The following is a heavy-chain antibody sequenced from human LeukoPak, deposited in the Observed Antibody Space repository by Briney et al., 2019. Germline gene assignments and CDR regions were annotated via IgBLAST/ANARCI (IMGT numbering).Heavy chain of an antibody. Sequence: PGGSLRLSCAASGFIFSNYAMQWVRQAPGKGLEWVSYISSSGSTIYYADSVKGRFTISRDNAKNSLYLQMNSLRAEDTAVYYCARVTMVRGVTLLYYYYYMDVWGKGTTVTISS. CDR3: ARVTMVRGVTLLYYYYYMDV. V-gene: IGHV3-48*03. CDR1: GFIFSNYA. CDR2: ISSSGSTI. J-gene: IGHJ6*03. D-gene: IGHD3-10*01.